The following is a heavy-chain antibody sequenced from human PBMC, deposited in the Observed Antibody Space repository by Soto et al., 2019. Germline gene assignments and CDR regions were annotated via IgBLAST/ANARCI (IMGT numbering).Heavy chain of an antibody. Sequence: SETLSLTCTVSGGSISSSSYYRGWIRQPPGKGLEWIGSIYYSGSTYYNPSLKSRVTISVDTSKNQFSLKLSSVTAADTAVYYCARGRLRWFDPWGQGTLVTVSS. V-gene: IGHV4-39*01. J-gene: IGHJ5*02. CDR3: ARGRLRWFDP. CDR2: IYYSGST. CDR1: GGSISSSSYY. D-gene: IGHD3-10*01.